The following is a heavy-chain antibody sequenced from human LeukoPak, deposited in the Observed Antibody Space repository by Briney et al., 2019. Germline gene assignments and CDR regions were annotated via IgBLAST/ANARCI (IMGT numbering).Heavy chain of an antibody. J-gene: IGHJ6*03. CDR1: GYTFTSYY. D-gene: IGHD2-2*02. CDR3: ARVAAEVVGVPGAIGFGWLRRDYYYMDA. Sequence: ASVKVSCKASGYTFTSYYMHWVRQAPGEGLEWMGIINPSGGSTSYAQKFQGRVTMTRDMSTSTVYMELSSLRSEDTAVYYCARVAAEVVGVPGAIGFGWLRRDYYYMDAWGKGTTVTVSS. V-gene: IGHV1-46*01. CDR2: INPSGGST.